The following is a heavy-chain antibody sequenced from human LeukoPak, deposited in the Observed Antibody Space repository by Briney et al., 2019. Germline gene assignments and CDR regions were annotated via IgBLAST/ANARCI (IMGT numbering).Heavy chain of an antibody. CDR2: IYHSGSA. J-gene: IGHJ4*02. V-gene: IGHV4-30-4*01. D-gene: IGHD3-22*01. CDR3: ARETSFEYDSGGYHERYYFDY. CDR1: GGSINSGDDC. Sequence: PSQTLSLTCTVSGGSINSGDDCWSWVRQPPGKGLEWIGYIYHSGSAYYNPSLKGRVTMSVDTSKNQFSLKLASVTAADTAMYFCARETSFEYDSGGYHERYYFDYWGQGILVTVSS.